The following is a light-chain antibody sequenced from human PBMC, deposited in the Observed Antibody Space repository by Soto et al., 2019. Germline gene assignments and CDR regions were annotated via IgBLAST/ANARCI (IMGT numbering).Light chain of an antibody. CDR2: DVT. V-gene: IGLV2-14*01. CDR1: SSDVGGYIY. J-gene: IGLJ1*01. CDR3: SSYPTGIASV. Sequence: QSALPQPASVSGSPGQQITSSCTGTSSDVGGYIYVSWYQQHPGKAPKLMIYDVTSRPSRVYYRFSGYKSDNTVSMTISGLQAQDLADYEGSSYPTGIASVLATGTEVAV.